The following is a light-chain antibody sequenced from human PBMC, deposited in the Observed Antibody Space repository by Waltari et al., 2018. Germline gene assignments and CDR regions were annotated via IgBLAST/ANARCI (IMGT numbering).Light chain of an antibody. CDR1: QGIYTY. Sequence: DIQMTLSPSSLSASVGDRVTITCRASQGIYTYLAWYQQKPGKVPKLLIHSTSTLQSGVPSRFSGSGSGTDFTLTISSLQPEDVATYYCHRYNSVPFTFGPGTRVDIK. CDR3: HRYNSVPFT. CDR2: STS. J-gene: IGKJ3*01. V-gene: IGKV1-27*01.